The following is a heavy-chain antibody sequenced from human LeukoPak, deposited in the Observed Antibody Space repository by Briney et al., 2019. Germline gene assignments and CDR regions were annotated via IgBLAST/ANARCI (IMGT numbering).Heavy chain of an antibody. Sequence: SVKVSCKASGGSFSSNVISWVRQAPGQGLEWMGGSIPIFGTQNYAQKFQGRVTISADELSNTAYMELSSLRFEDTAVYYCARPRGTIFGDLFDYWGQGTLVTVSS. CDR3: ARPRGTIFGDLFDY. V-gene: IGHV1-69*13. J-gene: IGHJ4*02. CDR1: GGSFSSNV. CDR2: SIPIFGTQ. D-gene: IGHD3-3*01.